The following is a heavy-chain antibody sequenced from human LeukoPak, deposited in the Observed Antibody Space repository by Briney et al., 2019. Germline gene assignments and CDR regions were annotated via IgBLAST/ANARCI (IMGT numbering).Heavy chain of an antibody. CDR3: AKDVSSSSVSDY. D-gene: IGHD6-6*01. CDR1: GFTFSGYG. CDR2: IRYDGSNK. J-gene: IGHJ4*02. Sequence: PGGSLRLSCAASGFTFSGYGMHWVRQAPGKGLEWVAFIRYDGSNKYYADSVKGRFTISRGNSKNTLYLQMNSLRAEDTAVYYCAKDVSSSSVSDYWGQGTLVTVSS. V-gene: IGHV3-30*02.